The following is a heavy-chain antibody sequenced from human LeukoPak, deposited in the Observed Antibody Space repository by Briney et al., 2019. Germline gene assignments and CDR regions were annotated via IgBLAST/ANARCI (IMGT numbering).Heavy chain of an antibody. Sequence: PSETLSLTCAVYGGSFSGYYWSWIRQPPGKGLEWIGEINHSGSTNSNPSLKSRVTISVDTSKNQFSLKLSSVTAADTAVYYCARVLTSSGWYWLSYYFDYWGQGTLVTVSS. V-gene: IGHV4-34*01. CDR3: ARVLTSSGWYWLSYYFDY. CDR2: INHSGST. D-gene: IGHD6-19*01. CDR1: GGSFSGYY. J-gene: IGHJ4*02.